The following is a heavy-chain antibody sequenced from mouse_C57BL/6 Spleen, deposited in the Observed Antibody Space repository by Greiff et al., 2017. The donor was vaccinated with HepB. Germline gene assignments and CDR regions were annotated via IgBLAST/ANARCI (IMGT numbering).Heavy chain of an antibody. CDR3: TPYYYGPHWYFDV. J-gene: IGHJ1*03. V-gene: IGHV1-15*01. D-gene: IGHD1-1*01. Sequence: VQLQQSGAELVRPGASVTLSCKASGYTFTDYEMHWVKQTPVHGLEWIGAIDPETGGTAYKQKFKGKAILTADKSSSTAYMELRSLTSEDSAVYYCTPYYYGPHWYFDVWGTGTTVTVSS. CDR2: IDPETGGT. CDR1: GYTFTDYE.